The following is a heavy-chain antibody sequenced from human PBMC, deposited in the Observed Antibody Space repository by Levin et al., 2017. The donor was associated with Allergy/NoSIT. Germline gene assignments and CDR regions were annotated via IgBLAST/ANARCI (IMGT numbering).Heavy chain of an antibody. CDR3: ARDLEEQQLAPVDAFDI. J-gene: IGHJ3*02. D-gene: IGHD6-13*01. CDR1: GYTFTSYG. V-gene: IGHV1-18*01. Sequence: GASVKVSCKASGYTFTSYGISWVRQAPGQGLEWMGWISAYNGNTNYAQKLQGRVTMTTDTSTSTAYMELRSLRSDDTAVYYCARDLEEQQLAPVDAFDIWGQGTMVTVSS. CDR2: ISAYNGNT.